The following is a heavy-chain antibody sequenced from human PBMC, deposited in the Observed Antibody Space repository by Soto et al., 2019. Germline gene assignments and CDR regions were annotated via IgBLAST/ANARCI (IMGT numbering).Heavy chain of an antibody. CDR3: ARHGEGYCSGGSCLYYGMDV. J-gene: IGHJ6*02. CDR2: IYPGDSET. Sequence: GESLKISCKGSGYSFTTHWIVWVRQMPEKGLEWVGIIYPGDSETRYSPSFQGHVSISADQSTSTAYLQWSSLKASDSAIYYCARHGEGYCSGGSCLYYGMDVWGQGTTVTVSS. D-gene: IGHD2-15*01. CDR1: GYSFTTHW. V-gene: IGHV5-51*01.